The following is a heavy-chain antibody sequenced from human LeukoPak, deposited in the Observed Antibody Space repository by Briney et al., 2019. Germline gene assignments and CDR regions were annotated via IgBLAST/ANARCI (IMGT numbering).Heavy chain of an antibody. CDR3: ARHVVPAAPFDY. Sequence: SETLSLTCAVYGGSLSGYYWSWIRQSPGKGLEWIGEINDSGSTNYNPSLKSRVTISVDTSKNQFSLKLSSVTAADTAVYYCARHVVPAAPFDYWGQGTLVTVSS. J-gene: IGHJ4*02. V-gene: IGHV4-34*01. D-gene: IGHD2-2*01. CDR1: GGSLSGYY. CDR2: INDSGST.